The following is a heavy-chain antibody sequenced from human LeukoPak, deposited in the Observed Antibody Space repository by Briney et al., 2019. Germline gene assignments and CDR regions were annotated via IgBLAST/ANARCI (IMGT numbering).Heavy chain of an antibody. CDR1: GFTFSSYS. Sequence: PGGSLRLSCAASGFTFSSYSMNWVSQAPGKGLEWVSSISSSSSYIYYADSVKGRFTISRDNAKNSLYLQMNSLRAEDTAVYYCAREGVGATIGGFYYWGQGTLVTVSS. D-gene: IGHD1-26*01. V-gene: IGHV3-21*01. J-gene: IGHJ4*02. CDR2: ISSSSSYI. CDR3: AREGVGATIGGFYY.